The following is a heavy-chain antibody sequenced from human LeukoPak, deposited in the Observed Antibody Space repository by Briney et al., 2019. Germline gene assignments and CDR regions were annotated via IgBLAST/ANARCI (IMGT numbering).Heavy chain of an antibody. CDR1: GVTFSSYA. Sequence: GGSLRLSCAASGVTFSSYAMSWVRQAPGKGLEWVSAISGSGGSTYYADSVKGRFTISRDNSKSTLYLQMNSLRAEDTAVYYCAKEQQLVLCYSDYWGQGTLVTVSS. V-gene: IGHV3-23*01. D-gene: IGHD6-13*01. CDR2: ISGSGGST. J-gene: IGHJ4*02. CDR3: AKEQQLVLCYSDY.